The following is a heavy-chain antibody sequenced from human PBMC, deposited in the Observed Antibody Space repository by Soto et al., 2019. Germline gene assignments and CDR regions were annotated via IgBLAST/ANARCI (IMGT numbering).Heavy chain of an antibody. CDR2: INSDGSTT. CDR3: SSIVGATNFDY. V-gene: IGHV3-74*01. Sequence: EVQLVESGGGLVQPGGSLRLSCAASGFTFSSYWMHWVRQAPGKGLVWVSRINSDGSTTSYADSVKGRFTISRDNAKNTLYLKMNSLRAEDTAVYYCSSIVGATNFDYWCQGTLVTVSS. CDR1: GFTFSSYW. D-gene: IGHD1-26*01. J-gene: IGHJ4*02.